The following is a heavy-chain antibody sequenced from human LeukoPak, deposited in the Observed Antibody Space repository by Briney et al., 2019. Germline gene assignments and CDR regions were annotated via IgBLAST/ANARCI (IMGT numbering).Heavy chain of an antibody. J-gene: IGHJ4*02. CDR3: ARDLKNYYDSSGSFNY. D-gene: IGHD3-22*01. V-gene: IGHV1-2*02. CDR2: INPNSGGT. CDR1: GYTFTGYY. Sequence: GASVKVSCKASGYTFTGYYMHWVRQAPGQGLEWMGWINPNSGGTNYAQKFQGRVTVTRDTSISTAYMELSRLRSDDTAVYYCARDLKNYYDSSGSFNYWGQGTLVTVSS.